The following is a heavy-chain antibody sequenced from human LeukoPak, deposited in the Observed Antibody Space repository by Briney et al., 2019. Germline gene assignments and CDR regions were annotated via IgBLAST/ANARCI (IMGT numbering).Heavy chain of an antibody. Sequence: PGGSLRLSCAASGFTFSSYSMNWVRQAPGKGLEWVSSISSSSSYIYYADSVKGRFTISRDNAKNLLYLQMNSLRAEDTAVYYCARDGRLGGMDVWGQGTTVTVSS. CDR3: ARDGRLGGMDV. CDR2: ISSSSSYI. D-gene: IGHD6-19*01. CDR1: GFTFSSYS. V-gene: IGHV3-21*01. J-gene: IGHJ6*02.